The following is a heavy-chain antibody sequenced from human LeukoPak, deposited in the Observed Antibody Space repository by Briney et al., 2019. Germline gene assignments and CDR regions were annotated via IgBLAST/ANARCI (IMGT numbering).Heavy chain of an antibody. D-gene: IGHD6-19*01. CDR3: AREGYIAVAGTRSQTNWFDP. V-gene: IGHV4-38-2*02. Sequence: PSETLSLTCTVSGYSISSGYYWGWIRQPPGKGLEWIGSIYHSGSTYYNPSLKSRVTISVDTSKNQFSLKLSSVTAADTAVYYCAREGYIAVAGTRSQTNWFDPWGQGTLVTVSS. CDR2: IYHSGST. CDR1: GYSISSGYY. J-gene: IGHJ5*02.